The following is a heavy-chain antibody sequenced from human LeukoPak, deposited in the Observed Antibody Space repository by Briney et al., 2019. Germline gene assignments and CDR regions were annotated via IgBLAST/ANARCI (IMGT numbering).Heavy chain of an antibody. V-gene: IGHV3-11*01. CDR3: ARCRYGSGTYSQD. CDR2: ISSGGSTI. J-gene: IGHJ4*02. Sequence: GGSLRLSCAASGFTFSDYYMTWIRQAPGKGLERVSYISSGGSTIYYADSVKGRFTISRDNAKNSLYLQMNSLRAEDTAVYYCARCRYGSGTYSQDWGQGTLVTVSS. D-gene: IGHD3-10*01. CDR1: GFTFSDYY.